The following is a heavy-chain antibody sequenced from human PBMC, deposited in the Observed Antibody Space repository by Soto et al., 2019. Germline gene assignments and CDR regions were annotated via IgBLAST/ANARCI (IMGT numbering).Heavy chain of an antibody. D-gene: IGHD3-22*01. CDR2: IYSGGST. CDR1: GFTVSSNY. Sequence: GGSLRLSCAASGFTVSSNYMSWVRQAPGKGLEWVSVIYSGGSTYYADSVKGRFTISRDNSKNTLYLQMNSLRAEDTAVYYCARCPEYYYDSSGYKIWAEYFQHWGQGTLVTSPQ. CDR3: ARCPEYYYDSSGYKIWAEYFQH. V-gene: IGHV3-66*01. J-gene: IGHJ1*01.